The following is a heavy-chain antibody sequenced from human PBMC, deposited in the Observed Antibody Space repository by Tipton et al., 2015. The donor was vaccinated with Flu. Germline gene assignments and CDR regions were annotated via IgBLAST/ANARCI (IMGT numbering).Heavy chain of an antibody. CDR2: IYNTGST. Sequence: TLSLTCTVSGGSISSYYWNWIRQPPGKGLEWIGYIYNTGSTNYNPSLRSRVTISVDTSKNQFSLKLISVTAADTAIYYCARDRIVNGFWTGYERYGMDVWGQGTTVTVSS. J-gene: IGHJ6*02. CDR1: GGSISSYY. D-gene: IGHD3/OR15-3a*01. V-gene: IGHV4-4*08. CDR3: ARDRIVNGFWTGYERYGMDV.